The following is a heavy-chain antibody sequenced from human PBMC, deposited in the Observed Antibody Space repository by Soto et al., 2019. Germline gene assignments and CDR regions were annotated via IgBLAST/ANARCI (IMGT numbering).Heavy chain of an antibody. V-gene: IGHV1-69*01. CDR2: IIPIFGIG. CDR3: ARSASTLFGVVSIPPHYYSEMEV. Sequence: QVQLVQSGAEVKKPGSSVKVSCKASGCTFNRYAISWVRQAPGQGLEWMGGIIPIFGIGNDAQRFHGRGTITADDTTGTAYMELSSLRSEDTGVSYCARSASTLFGVVSIPPHYYSEMEVWGPATTVTGSS. J-gene: IGHJ6*02. D-gene: IGHD3-3*01. CDR1: GCTFNRYA.